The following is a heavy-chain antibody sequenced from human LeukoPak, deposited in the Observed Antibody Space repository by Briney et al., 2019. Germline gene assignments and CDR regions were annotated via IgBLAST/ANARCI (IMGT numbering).Heavy chain of an antibody. J-gene: IGHJ5*02. D-gene: IGHD5-24*01. CDR2: ISGSGDDP. CDR3: AKQFVDI. Sequence: GGSLRLSCAASGFTFSNYAMNWVRQAPGKGLEWVSSISGSGDDPSYADSAKGRVTISRDNSRNTLYLQMNSLRAEDTAVYYCAKQFVDIWGQGTLVTVSS. CDR1: GFTFSNYA. V-gene: IGHV3-23*01.